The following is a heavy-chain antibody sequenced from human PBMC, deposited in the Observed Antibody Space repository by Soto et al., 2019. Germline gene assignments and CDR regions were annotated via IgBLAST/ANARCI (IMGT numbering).Heavy chain of an antibody. CDR1: GFSLSNTRMG. Sequence: QVTLKESGPVLVKPTETLTLTCTVSGFSLSNTRMGVSWIRQPPGKALEWLAHIFSNDEKSYSTSLKSRLTIAKDTSKSQVVLSMTNMDPVDTATYYCTRIEKGSATYTWGQGTLVTVSS. CDR3: TRIEKGSATYT. V-gene: IGHV2-26*01. J-gene: IGHJ5*02. CDR2: IFSNDEK. D-gene: IGHD3-10*01.